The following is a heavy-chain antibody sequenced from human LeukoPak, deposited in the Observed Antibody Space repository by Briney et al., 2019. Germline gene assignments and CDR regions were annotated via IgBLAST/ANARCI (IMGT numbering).Heavy chain of an antibody. CDR3: ARGDIAAAGTNY. Sequence: SETLSLTCAVYGGSFSGYYWSWIRQPPGKGLEWIGEINHSGSTNYNPSLKSRVTISVDTSKNQFSLKLSSVTALDTAVYYCARGDIAAAGTNYWGQGTLVTVSS. CDR1: GGSFSGYY. D-gene: IGHD6-13*01. V-gene: IGHV4-34*01. J-gene: IGHJ4*02. CDR2: INHSGST.